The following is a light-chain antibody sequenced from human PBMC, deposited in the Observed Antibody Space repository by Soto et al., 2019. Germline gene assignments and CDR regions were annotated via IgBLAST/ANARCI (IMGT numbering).Light chain of an antibody. J-gene: IGLJ2*01. CDR1: SSDVGGYNY. V-gene: IGLV2-14*01. CDR3: SSYTSSSFVV. Sequence: QSALTQPASVSGSPGQSITISCTGTSSDVGGYNYVSWYQQHPGKAPKLMIYDVSNRPSGVSNRFSGSKSGNTASLTISGLQAEDEADYYCSSYTSSSFVVFGGGTKLRP. CDR2: DVS.